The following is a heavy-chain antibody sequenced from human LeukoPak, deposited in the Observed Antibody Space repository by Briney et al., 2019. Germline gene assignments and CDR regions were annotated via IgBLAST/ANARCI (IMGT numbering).Heavy chain of an antibody. CDR3: AKDLHYDSSGPLH. CDR1: GFTFSSYA. V-gene: IGHV3-23*01. J-gene: IGHJ4*02. Sequence: GGSLRLSCAASGFTFSSYAMSWVRQAPGKGLGWVSAISGSGGSTYYADSVKGRFTISRDNSKNTLYLQMNSLRAEDTAVYYCAKDLHYDSSGPLHWGQGTLVTVSS. D-gene: IGHD3-22*01. CDR2: ISGSGGST.